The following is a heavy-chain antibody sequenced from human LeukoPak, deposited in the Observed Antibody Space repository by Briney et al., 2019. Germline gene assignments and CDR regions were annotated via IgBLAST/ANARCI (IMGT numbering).Heavy chain of an antibody. CDR3: ARLDRGGDPPVIDY. D-gene: IGHD2-21*02. Sequence: GESLKISCKTSGYDFTNYWIAWVRQMPGKGLEWMGIIYPGDSDTRYSPSFQGQVTISADKSITTAYLQWSSLKASDTAMYYCARLDRGGDPPVIDYWGQGTLVTVSS. CDR2: IYPGDSDT. J-gene: IGHJ4*02. V-gene: IGHV5-51*01. CDR1: GYDFTNYW.